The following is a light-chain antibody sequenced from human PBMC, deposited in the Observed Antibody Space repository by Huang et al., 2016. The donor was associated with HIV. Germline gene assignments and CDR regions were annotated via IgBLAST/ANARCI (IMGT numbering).Light chain of an antibody. CDR1: QAIGNY. J-gene: IGKJ2*01. CDR2: DAF. V-gene: IGKV1-33*01. Sequence: DIQLTQSPSSLSASVGDRVTITCQASQAIGNYLNCYRQKPGRAPELLIYDAFNLETGVPSRFSGSGAGADFTFTISSLQPEDSATYYCHQYHNLPYTFGQGTKLEIK. CDR3: HQYHNLPYT.